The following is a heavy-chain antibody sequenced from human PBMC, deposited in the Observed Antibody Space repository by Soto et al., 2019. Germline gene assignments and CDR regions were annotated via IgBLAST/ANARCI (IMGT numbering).Heavy chain of an antibody. CDR1: GGSISSSSYY. Sequence: SETLSLTCTVSGGSISSSSYYWSWIRQPPGKGLEWIGYISYSGSTNYNPSLKSRVTISVDTSKNQFSLKLSPVTAADTAVYYCARDWGGGTFDYWGQGTLVTVSS. V-gene: IGHV4-61*01. CDR2: ISYSGST. CDR3: ARDWGGGTFDY. J-gene: IGHJ4*02. D-gene: IGHD3-16*01.